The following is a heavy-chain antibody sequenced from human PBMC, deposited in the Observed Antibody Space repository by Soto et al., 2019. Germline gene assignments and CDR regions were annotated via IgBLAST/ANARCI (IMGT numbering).Heavy chain of an antibody. V-gene: IGHV3-21*01. D-gene: IGHD3-16*01. CDR2: ISSSSSYI. CDR3: ARVRGGDYYYGMHV. J-gene: IGHJ6*02. CDR1: GFTFSSYS. Sequence: VGSLRLSCAASGFTFSSYSMNWVRQAPGKGLEWVSSISSSSSYIYYADSVKGRFTISRDNAKNSLYLQMNSLRAEDTAVYYCARVRGGDYYYGMHVWGQGTTVTVSS.